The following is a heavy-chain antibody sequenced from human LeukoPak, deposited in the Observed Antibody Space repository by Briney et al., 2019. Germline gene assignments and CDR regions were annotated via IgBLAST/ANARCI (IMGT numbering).Heavy chain of an antibody. CDR1: GYTFTGYY. J-gene: IGHJ5*02. V-gene: IGHV1-2*02. CDR2: INPNSGGT. D-gene: IGHD3-10*01. Sequence: ASVKVSCKASGYTFTGYYMHWVRQAPGQGLEWMGWINPNSGGTNYAQKLQGRVTMTRDTSISTAYMELSRLRSDDTAVYYCARDSLGWFGELFNNWFDPWGQGTLVTVSS. CDR3: ARDSLGWFGELFNNWFDP.